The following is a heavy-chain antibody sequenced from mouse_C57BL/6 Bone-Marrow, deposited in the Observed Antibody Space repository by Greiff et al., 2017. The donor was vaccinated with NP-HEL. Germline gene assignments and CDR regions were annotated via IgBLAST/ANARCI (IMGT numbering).Heavy chain of an antibody. Sequence: EVQVVESGGDLVKPGGSLKLSCAASGFTFSSYGMSWVRQTPDKRLEWVATISSGGSYTYYPDSVKGRFTISRDNAKNTLYLQMSSLKSEDTAMYYCARQYYYGRFAYWGQGTLVTVSA. CDR1: GFTFSSYG. CDR2: ISSGGSYT. V-gene: IGHV5-6*01. D-gene: IGHD1-1*01. CDR3: ARQYYYGRFAY. J-gene: IGHJ3*01.